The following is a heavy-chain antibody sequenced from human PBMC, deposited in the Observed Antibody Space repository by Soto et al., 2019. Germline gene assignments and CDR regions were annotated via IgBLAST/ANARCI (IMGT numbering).Heavy chain of an antibody. Sequence: SVKVSCKASGGTFSNYAFNWVRQAPGQGLEWMGVIIPFFGTAKYAQKFQGKVTITADESTSTAYMELSSLRSEDTAIYYCARPQTYYYDDSANYFAGFAYWGQGTLFTVSS. D-gene: IGHD3-22*01. CDR1: GGTFSNYA. CDR3: ARPQTYYYDDSANYFAGFAY. J-gene: IGHJ4*02. V-gene: IGHV1-69*13. CDR2: IIPFFGTA.